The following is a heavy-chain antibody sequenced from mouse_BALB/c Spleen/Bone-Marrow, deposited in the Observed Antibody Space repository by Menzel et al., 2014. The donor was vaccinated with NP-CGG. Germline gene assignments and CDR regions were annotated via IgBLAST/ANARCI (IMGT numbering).Heavy chain of an antibody. J-gene: IGHJ3*01. D-gene: IGHD1-2*01. V-gene: IGHV2-9*02. CDR2: IWAGGST. CDR1: GFSLTSYG. CDR3: ARDGATATLAY. Sequence: VMLVESGPGLVAPSQSLSITYTVSGFSLTSYGVHWVRQPPGKGLEWLGVIWAGGSTNYNSALMSRLSISKDNSKSQVFLKMNSLQTDDTAMYYCARDGATATLAYWGQGTLVTVSA.